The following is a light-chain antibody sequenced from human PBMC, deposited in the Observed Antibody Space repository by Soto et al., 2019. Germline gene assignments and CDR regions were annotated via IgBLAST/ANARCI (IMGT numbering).Light chain of an antibody. CDR2: ANN. V-gene: IGLV1-40*01. CDR3: QSYDSNLNGLYV. J-gene: IGLJ1*01. CDR1: SSNIGTNN. Sequence: QSVLTHPPSVSGAPGQRVTISCTGSSSNIGTNNVHWYQHLPGAAPKVLIYANNNRPSGVPDRFSVSKSGTSASLAITGLQAEDEADYYCQSYDSNLNGLYVFGTGTKVTVL.